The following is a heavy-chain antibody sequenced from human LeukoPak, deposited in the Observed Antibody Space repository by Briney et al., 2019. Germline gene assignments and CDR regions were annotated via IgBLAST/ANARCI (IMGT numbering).Heavy chain of an antibody. V-gene: IGHV6-1*01. D-gene: IGHD2-2*01. CDR3: ARRLTQYDCFDP. J-gene: IGHJ5*02. CDR2: TYYRSTWYN. CDR1: GDSFSSNSVT. Sequence: SQTLSLTCALSGDSFSSNSVTWNWLRQSPSRGLEGLGRTYYRSTWYNDYAVSVRGRITVDPDTSKNQFSLHLNSVTPEDTAVYYCARRLTQYDCFDPWGQGILVTVSS.